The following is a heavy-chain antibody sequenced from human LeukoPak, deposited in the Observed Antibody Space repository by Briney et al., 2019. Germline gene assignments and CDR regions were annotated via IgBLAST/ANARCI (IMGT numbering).Heavy chain of an antibody. D-gene: IGHD2-2*01. V-gene: IGHV5-51*01. CDR3: ARITATTRYCSTTSCSNFDY. CDR1: GYSFTSYW. Sequence: GESLKISCKGSGYSFTSYWIGWVRQMPGKGLEWMGIIYPGDSDTRYSPSFQGQVTISADKSISTAYLQWSSLRASDTAMYYCARITATTRYCSTTSCSNFDYWGQGTLVTVSS. J-gene: IGHJ4*02. CDR2: IYPGDSDT.